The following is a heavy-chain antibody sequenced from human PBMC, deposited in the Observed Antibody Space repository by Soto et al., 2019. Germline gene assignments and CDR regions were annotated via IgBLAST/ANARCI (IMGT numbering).Heavy chain of an antibody. CDR2: ISAYNGNT. CDR3: ASSPPEGSGSLDDMDV. CDR1: GYTFTSYG. J-gene: IGHJ6*02. Sequence: QVQLVQYGAEVKKPGASVKVSCKASGYTFTSYGISWVRQAPGQGLEWMGWISAYNGNTNYAQKLQGRVTRTTDIYTSTAYMELRSLRSDDTAVYYCASSPPEGSGSLDDMDVWGQGTTVTVSS. D-gene: IGHD3-10*01. V-gene: IGHV1-18*01.